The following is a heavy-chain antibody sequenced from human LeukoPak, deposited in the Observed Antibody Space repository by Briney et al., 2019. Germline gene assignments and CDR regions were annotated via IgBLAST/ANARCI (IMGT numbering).Heavy chain of an antibody. V-gene: IGHV4-4*07. CDR1: GGSISSYY. Sequence: SETLSPTCTVSGGSISSYYWSWIRQPAGKGLEWIGRIYPSGSTGYNPSLKSRVTMSVDTSKNQFSLKLSSVTAADTAVYYCARVDLRAAYFDYWGQGTLVTVSS. CDR3: ARVDLRAAYFDY. CDR2: IYPSGST. J-gene: IGHJ4*02. D-gene: IGHD2-15*01.